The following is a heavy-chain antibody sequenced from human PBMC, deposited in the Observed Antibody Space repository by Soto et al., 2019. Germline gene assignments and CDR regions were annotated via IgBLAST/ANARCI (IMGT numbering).Heavy chain of an antibody. D-gene: IGHD3-10*01. Sequence: QVQLVQSGDEMRKPGASVKVSCQASGYTFSNYGITWVRQAPGQGLEWMGWISAHNGNSKYVQIRHGSLTLTTDTATSTAYMELRSQRSDDTALYYCARDWYFYGAGSPNHMDVWGKGTTVSLSS. CDR3: ARDWYFYGAGSPNHMDV. J-gene: IGHJ6*03. CDR1: GYTFSNYG. CDR2: ISAHNGNS. V-gene: IGHV1-18*01.